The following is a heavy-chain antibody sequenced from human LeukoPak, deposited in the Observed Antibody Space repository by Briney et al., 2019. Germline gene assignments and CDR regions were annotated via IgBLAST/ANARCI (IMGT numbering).Heavy chain of an antibody. CDR2: IYPGDSDT. CDR3: AAAAGPRGARFDY. V-gene: IGHV5-51*01. J-gene: IGHJ4*02. D-gene: IGHD6-13*01. CDR1: GYRFTSYW. Sequence: GESLKISFKGSGYRFTSYWIGWGRPRPGKGLGWMGIIYPGDSDTRYSPSFQGQVTISADKSISTAYLQWSSLKASDTAMYYCAAAAGPRGARFDYWGQGTLVTVSS.